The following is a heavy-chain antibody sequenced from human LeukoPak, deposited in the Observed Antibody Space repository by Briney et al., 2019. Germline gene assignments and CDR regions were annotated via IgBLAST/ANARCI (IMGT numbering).Heavy chain of an antibody. CDR3: ARTWRIAVAVVLFDP. V-gene: IGHV4-59*01. D-gene: IGHD6-19*01. Sequence: SETLSLTCTVSGGSISSYYWSWIRQPPGKGLEWIGYIYYSGSTNYNPSLKSRVTISVDTSKNQFSLKLSSVTAADTAVYYCARTWRIAVAVVLFDPWGQGTLVTVSS. J-gene: IGHJ5*02. CDR2: IYYSGST. CDR1: GGSISSYY.